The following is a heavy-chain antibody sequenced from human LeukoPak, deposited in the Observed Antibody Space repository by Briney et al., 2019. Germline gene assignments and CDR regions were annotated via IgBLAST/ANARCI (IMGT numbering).Heavy chain of an antibody. CDR2: ISSSSSYI. Sequence: PGGSVRLSCAASGFTFSSYSMNWVRQAPGKGLEWVSSISSSSSYIYYADSVKGRFTISRDNAKNSLHLQMNSLRAEDTAVYYCARAVRDILTGYYLDYWPQGTLVTVSS. CDR1: GFTFSSYS. V-gene: IGHV3-21*01. CDR3: ARAVRDILTGYYLDY. J-gene: IGHJ4*02. D-gene: IGHD3-9*01.